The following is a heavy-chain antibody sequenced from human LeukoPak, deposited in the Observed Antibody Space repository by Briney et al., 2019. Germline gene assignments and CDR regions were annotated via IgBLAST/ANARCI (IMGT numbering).Heavy chain of an antibody. Sequence: QSGGSLRLSCAASGFMFSSNWMCWVRLAPGKGLEWVANIKEDGTETYYVDSVKGRFTISRDNAKNSLYLQMNSLRVEDTAVYYCAKEGRSLQTYWGQGTLVTVSS. CDR1: GFMFSSNW. D-gene: IGHD5-24*01. CDR3: AKEGRSLQTY. J-gene: IGHJ4*02. V-gene: IGHV3-7*03. CDR2: IKEDGTET.